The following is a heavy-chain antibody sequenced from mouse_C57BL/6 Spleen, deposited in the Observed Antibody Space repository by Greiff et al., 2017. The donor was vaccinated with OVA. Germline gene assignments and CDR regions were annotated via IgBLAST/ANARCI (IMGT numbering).Heavy chain of an antibody. V-gene: IGHV6-3*01. Sequence: EVKVEESGGGLVQPGGSMKLSCVASGFTFSNYLMNWVRQSPEKGLEWVAQIRLKSDNYATHYAESVKGRFTISRDDSKSSVYLQMNNLRAEDTGIYYCTAYSGAMDYWGQGTSVTVSS. CDR1: GFTFSNYL. CDR3: TAYSGAMDY. CDR2: IRLKSDNYAT. J-gene: IGHJ4*01. D-gene: IGHD3-2*02.